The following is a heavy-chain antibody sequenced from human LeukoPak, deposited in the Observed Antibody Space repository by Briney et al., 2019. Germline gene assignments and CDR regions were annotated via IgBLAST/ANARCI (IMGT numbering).Heavy chain of an antibody. D-gene: IGHD2-2*02. CDR2: ISSSSSYI. CDR1: GFTFSSYS. CDR3: ARPQGYCSSTSCYTYYYYYGMDV. Sequence: GGSLKLSCAASGFTFSSYSMNWVRQAPGKGLEWVSSISSSSSYIYYADSVKGRFTISRDNAKNSLYLQMNSLRAEDTAVYYCARPQGYCSSTSCYTYYYYYGMDVWGQGTTVTVSS. J-gene: IGHJ6*02. V-gene: IGHV3-21*01.